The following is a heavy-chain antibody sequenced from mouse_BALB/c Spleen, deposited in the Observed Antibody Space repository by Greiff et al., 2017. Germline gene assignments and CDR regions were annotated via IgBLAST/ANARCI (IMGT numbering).Heavy chain of an antibody. CDR3: ARVYGNYDAMDY. Sequence: EVKLMESGGGLVQPGGSRKLSCAASGFTFSSYAMSWVRQTPEKRLEWVASISSGGSTYYPDSVKGRFTISRDNARNILYLQMSSLRSEDTAMYYCARVYGNYDAMDYWGQGTSVTVSS. CDR1: GFTFSSYA. V-gene: IGHV5-6-5*01. D-gene: IGHD2-1*01. J-gene: IGHJ4*01. CDR2: ISSGGST.